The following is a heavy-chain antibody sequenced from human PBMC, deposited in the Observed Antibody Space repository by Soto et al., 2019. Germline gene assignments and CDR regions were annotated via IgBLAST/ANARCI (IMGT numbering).Heavy chain of an antibody. J-gene: IGHJ4*02. CDR2: INHSGST. V-gene: IGHV4-34*01. Sequence: PSETLSLTCAVYGGSFSGYYWSWIRQPPGKGLEWIGEINHSGSTNYNPSLKSRVTISVDTSKNQFSLKLSSVTAADTAVYYCAREPFLPRARHDYWGQGALVTVS. CDR1: GGSFSGYY. D-gene: IGHD3-16*01. CDR3: AREPFLPRARHDY.